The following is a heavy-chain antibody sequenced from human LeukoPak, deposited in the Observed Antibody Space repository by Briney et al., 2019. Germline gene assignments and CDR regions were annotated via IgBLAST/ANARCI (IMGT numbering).Heavy chain of an antibody. D-gene: IGHD3-10*01. CDR2: IYYSGST. CDR3: ARLTHDGSGSYPDN. J-gene: IGHJ4*02. CDR1: GGSINNYY. V-gene: IGHV4-59*01. Sequence: SETLSLTCTVSGGSINNYYWSWIRQPPGKGLEWIGYIYYSGSTNYNPSLKSRVTISVDTSKNQFSLKLSSVTAADTAVYYCARLTHDGSGSYPDNWGQGTLVTVSS.